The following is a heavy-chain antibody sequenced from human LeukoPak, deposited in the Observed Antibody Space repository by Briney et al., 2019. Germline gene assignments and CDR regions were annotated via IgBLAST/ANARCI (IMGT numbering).Heavy chain of an antibody. CDR1: GFTFSSYG. CDR2: ISGSGGST. Sequence: GGTLRLSCAASGFTFSSYGMSWVRQAPGKGLEWVSAISGSGGSTYYADSVKGRFTISRDNSKNTLYLQMNSLRAEDTAVYYCAKTPRELLLDYWGQGTLVTVSS. CDR3: AKTPRELLLDY. J-gene: IGHJ4*02. D-gene: IGHD1-26*01. V-gene: IGHV3-23*01.